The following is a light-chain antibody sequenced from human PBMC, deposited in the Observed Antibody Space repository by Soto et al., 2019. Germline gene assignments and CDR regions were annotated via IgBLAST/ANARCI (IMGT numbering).Light chain of an antibody. CDR2: EVS. CDR1: SSDVGGYNY. J-gene: IGLJ3*02. Sequence: QSALTHPASVSGSPGQSITISCTATSSDVGGYNYVSWYQQHPGKAPKLMIYEVSNRPSGVSNRFSGSKSGNTASLTISGLQAEDEADYYCSSYTSSSTRVFGGGTKVTVL. CDR3: SSYTSSSTRV. V-gene: IGLV2-14*01.